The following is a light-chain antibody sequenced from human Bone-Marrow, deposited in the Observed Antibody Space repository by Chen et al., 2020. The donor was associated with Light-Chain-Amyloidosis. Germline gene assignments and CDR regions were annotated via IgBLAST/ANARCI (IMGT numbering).Light chain of an antibody. CDR2: EVN. Sequence: QSALTQPASVSGSPGQSLTISCTGTSSDVGSYNLVSWDQQHPGRAPKLMIYEVNNRPSGISNRFSGSKSGNTASLTITGLQAEDEADYYCCSYAGSSTFGVFGGGTKLTVL. CDR1: SSDVGSYNL. J-gene: IGLJ2*01. V-gene: IGLV2-23*02. CDR3: CSYAGSSTFGV.